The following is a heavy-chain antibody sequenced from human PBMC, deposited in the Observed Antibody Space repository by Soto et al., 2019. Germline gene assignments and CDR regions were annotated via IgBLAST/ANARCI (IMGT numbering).Heavy chain of an antibody. V-gene: IGHV1-46*01. J-gene: IGHJ4*02. CDR1: EYTFTNYY. D-gene: IGHD1-26*01. Sequence: ASVKVSCKASEYTFTNYYMHWVRQAPGQGLEWMGIINPNGGSTNYAQKFQGRVTMTRDTSTSTVYMELSSLRSEDTAVYYCARVLFRGSYCSLFDYWGQGTLVTVSS. CDR2: INPNGGST. CDR3: ARVLFRGSYCSLFDY.